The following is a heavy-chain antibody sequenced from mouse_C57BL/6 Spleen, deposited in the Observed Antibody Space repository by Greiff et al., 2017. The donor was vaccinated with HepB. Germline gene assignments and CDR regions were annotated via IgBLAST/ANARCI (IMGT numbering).Heavy chain of an antibody. V-gene: IGHV1-50*01. CDR3: ARQSLYYGRAMDY. CDR2: IDPSDSYT. CDR1: GYTFTSYW. Sequence: QVQLKQPGAELVKPGASVKLSCKASGYTFTSYWMQWVKQRPGQGLEWIGEIDPSDSYTNYNQKFKGKATLTVDTSSSTAYMQLSSLTSEDSAVYYCARQSLYYGRAMDYWGQGTSVTVSS. D-gene: IGHD1-2*01. J-gene: IGHJ4*01.